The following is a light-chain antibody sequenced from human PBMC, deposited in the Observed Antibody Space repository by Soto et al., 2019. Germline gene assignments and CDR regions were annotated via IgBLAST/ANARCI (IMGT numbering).Light chain of an antibody. CDR3: QQLNSYPLT. CDR2: AAS. CDR1: QGISSY. J-gene: IGKJ4*01. Sequence: IQLTQSPSSLSASVGDRVTITCRASQGISSYLAWYQQKPGKAPKLLIYAASTLQSGVPSRFSGSGSGTDVTLTISSLQHADFATYYCQQLNSYPLTFGGGTKVEIK. V-gene: IGKV1-9*01.